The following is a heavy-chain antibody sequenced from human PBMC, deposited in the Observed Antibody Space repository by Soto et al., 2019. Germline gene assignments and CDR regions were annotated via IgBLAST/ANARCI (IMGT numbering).Heavy chain of an antibody. D-gene: IGHD3-10*01. CDR2: MFPGGTT. V-gene: IGHV4-4*07. Sequence: SEALSVTCTGSGDPITRYFWSWIRQPAGKGLEWIVQMFPGGTTSHNSSLKSRVSMPIDTSKNQFSLTLTSVTAADTAVYYCARTLIFFSYGSRQDL. CDR1: GDPITRYF. CDR3: ARTLIFFSYGSRQDL. J-gene: IGHJ2*01.